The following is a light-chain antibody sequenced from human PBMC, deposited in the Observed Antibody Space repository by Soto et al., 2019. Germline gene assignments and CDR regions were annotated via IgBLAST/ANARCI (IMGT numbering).Light chain of an antibody. CDR3: QTWGTGIQV. V-gene: IGLV4-69*01. J-gene: IGLJ1*01. CDR2: LHSDGSH. CDR1: SGRTSYA. Sequence: QPVLTQSPSASASLGASVKLTCTLSSGRTSYAIAWHQQQPEKGPRYLMRLHSDGSHSRGDGIPDRFSGSSSGAERYLTISSLQSEDEADYYCQTWGTGIQVFGTGTKLTVL.